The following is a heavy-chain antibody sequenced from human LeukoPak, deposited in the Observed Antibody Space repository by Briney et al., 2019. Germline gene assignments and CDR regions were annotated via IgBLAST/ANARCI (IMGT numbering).Heavy chain of an antibody. CDR3: ARGVRDYVFDAFEI. V-gene: IGHV4-39*01. CDR2: IYYSGST. J-gene: IGHJ3*02. Sequence: SETLSLTCTVSGGSVSSSSYYWGWIRQPPGKGLEWIGSIYYSGSTYYNPSLKSRVTISADTSKNQFSLKLISVTAAETSVYYCARGVRDYVFDAFEIWGPGTMVTVSS. D-gene: IGHD3-16*01. CDR1: GGSVSSSSYY.